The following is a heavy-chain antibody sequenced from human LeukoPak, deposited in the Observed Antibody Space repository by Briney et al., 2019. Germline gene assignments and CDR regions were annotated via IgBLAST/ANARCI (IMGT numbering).Heavy chain of an antibody. CDR2: IDSDGSGT. CDR1: GYTFSSFW. J-gene: IGHJ4*02. Sequence: GSLRLSCAASGYTFSSFWIHWVRQAPGKGLEWVARIDSDGSGTRYADSVKGRFTISRDNAKNTLYLQMNSLRAEDTAMYYCARATHMAAAGTGFDYWGQGTLVTVSS. V-gene: IGHV3-74*01. CDR3: ARATHMAAAGTGFDY. D-gene: IGHD6-13*01.